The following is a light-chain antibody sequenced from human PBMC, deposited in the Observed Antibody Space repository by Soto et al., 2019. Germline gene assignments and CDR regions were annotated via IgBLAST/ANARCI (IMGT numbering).Light chain of an antibody. CDR1: GSNIGAGYD. J-gene: IGLJ1*01. V-gene: IGLV1-40*01. Sequence: VLTQPPSVSGAPGQRVTISCTGSGSNIGAGYDVHWYQQLPGTAPKLLIFANINRPSGVPDRFSGSKSGTSASLAITGLRAEDEADYYCQSYDSSPSGYVFGTGTKVTVL. CDR2: ANI. CDR3: QSYDSSPSGYV.